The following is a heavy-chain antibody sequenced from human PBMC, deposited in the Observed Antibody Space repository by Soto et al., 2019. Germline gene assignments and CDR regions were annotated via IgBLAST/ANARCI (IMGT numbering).Heavy chain of an antibody. CDR3: VTGIREQQLAFDY. J-gene: IGHJ4*02. CDR2: ISYDGSNK. D-gene: IGHD6-13*01. V-gene: IGHV3-30-3*01. Sequence: GGSLRLSCAASGFTFSSYAMHWVRQAPGKGLEWVAVISYDGSNKYYADSVKGRFTISRDNSKNTLYLQMNSLRAEDTAVYYCVTGIREQQLAFDYWGQGTLVTVSS. CDR1: GFTFSSYA.